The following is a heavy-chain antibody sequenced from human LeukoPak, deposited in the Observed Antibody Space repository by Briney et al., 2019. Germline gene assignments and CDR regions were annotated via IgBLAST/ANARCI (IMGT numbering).Heavy chain of an antibody. J-gene: IGHJ4*02. D-gene: IGHD3-22*01. Sequence: PGGSLRLSCAASGFTFTSYWMSWVRQAPGKGLEWVANIKQDGSEKYYVDSVKGRFTISRDNAKNSLYLRVNSLRAEDAAVYYCARGVASGYQIAHFDYWGQGTLVTVSS. CDR1: GFTFTSYW. V-gene: IGHV3-7*05. CDR2: IKQDGSEK. CDR3: ARGVASGYQIAHFDY.